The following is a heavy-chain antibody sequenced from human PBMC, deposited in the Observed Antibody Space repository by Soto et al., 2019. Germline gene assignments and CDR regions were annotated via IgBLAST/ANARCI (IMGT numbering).Heavy chain of an antibody. D-gene: IGHD3-10*01. Sequence: QVQLQESGPGLVKPSQTLSLTCTVSGGSISSGDYYWSWIRQPPGKGLEWIGFIYYSGSTYYNPSLMRRVTISVDTSKHQFSLKLSSVTAADTAVYYCARWWFGEFFDYWGQGTLVTVSS. J-gene: IGHJ4*02. CDR1: GGSISSGDYY. CDR3: ARWWFGEFFDY. CDR2: IYYSGST. V-gene: IGHV4-30-4*01.